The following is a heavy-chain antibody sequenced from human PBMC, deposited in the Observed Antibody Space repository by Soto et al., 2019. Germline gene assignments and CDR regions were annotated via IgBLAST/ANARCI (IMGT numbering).Heavy chain of an antibody. J-gene: IGHJ6*02. CDR3: ARASAYDFWSGYNSYYYYGMDV. CDR2: IKQDGSEK. CDR1: GFTFSSYW. D-gene: IGHD3-3*01. V-gene: IGHV3-7*03. Sequence: GGSLRLSCAASGFTFSSYWMSWVRQAPGKGLEWVANIKQDGSEKYYVDSVKGRFTISRDNAKNSLYLQMNSLRAEDTAVYYCARASAYDFWSGYNSYYYYGMDVWGQGTTVTVSS.